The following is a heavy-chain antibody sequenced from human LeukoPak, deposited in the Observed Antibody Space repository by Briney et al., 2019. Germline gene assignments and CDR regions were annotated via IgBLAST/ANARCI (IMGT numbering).Heavy chain of an antibody. Sequence: SVKVSCKAFGGTFSSYAISWVRQTPGQGLEWMGRIIPILGIANYAQKFQGRVTITADKSTSTAYMELSSLRSEDTAVYYCARGQPGIAAAGTFDYWGQGTLVTVSS. CDR1: GGTFSSYA. CDR3: ARGQPGIAAAGTFDY. V-gene: IGHV1-69*04. J-gene: IGHJ4*02. D-gene: IGHD6-13*01. CDR2: IIPILGIA.